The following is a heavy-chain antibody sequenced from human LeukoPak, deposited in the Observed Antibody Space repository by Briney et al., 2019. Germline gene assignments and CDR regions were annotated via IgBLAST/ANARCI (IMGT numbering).Heavy chain of an antibody. V-gene: IGHV3-33*08. CDR3: ARDLLDVTTVTTRSGFDY. CDR2: IWYDGSNK. Sequence: GGSLRLSCAASGFTFSSYGMHWVRQAPGKGLEWVAVIWYDGSNKYYADSVKGRFTISRDNSKNTLYLQMNSLRAEDTAVYYCARDLLDVTTVTTRSGFDYWGQGTLVTVSS. CDR1: GFTFSSYG. J-gene: IGHJ4*02. D-gene: IGHD4-17*01.